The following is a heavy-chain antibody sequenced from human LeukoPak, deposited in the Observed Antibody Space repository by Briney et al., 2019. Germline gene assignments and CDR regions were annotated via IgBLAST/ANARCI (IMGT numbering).Heavy chain of an antibody. CDR3: ARHSAGYCSSTSCYWFDP. V-gene: IGHV4-39*01. CDR1: GGSISSSSYY. Sequence: PSETLSLTCTVSGGSISSSSYYWGWIRQPPGKGLEWIGSIYYSGSTYYNLSLKSRVTISVDTSKNQFSLKLSSVTAADTAVYYCARHSAGYCSSTSCYWFDPWGQGTLVTVSS. CDR2: IYYSGST. D-gene: IGHD2-2*01. J-gene: IGHJ5*02.